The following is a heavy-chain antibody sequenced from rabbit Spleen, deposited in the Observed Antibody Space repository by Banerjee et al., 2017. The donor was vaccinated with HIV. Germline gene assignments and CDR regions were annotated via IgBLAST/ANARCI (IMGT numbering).Heavy chain of an antibody. CDR3: ARDGYSGGWGIILYYFNL. D-gene: IGHD4-1*01. Sequence: QQQLEESGGGLVKPGESLKLSCKASGFDFSSYWMSWVRQAPGKGLQWIACINVYTGKPVYATWAKGRFTISKTSSTTVTLQMTSLTAADTAAYFCARDGYSGGWGIILYYFNLWGPGTLVTVS. V-gene: IGHV1S45*01. CDR1: GFDFSSYW. CDR2: INVYTGKP. J-gene: IGHJ4*01.